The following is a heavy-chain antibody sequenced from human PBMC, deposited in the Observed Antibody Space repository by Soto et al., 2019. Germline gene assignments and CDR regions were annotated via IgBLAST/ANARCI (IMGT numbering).Heavy chain of an antibody. Sequence: QLVQSGAEVKKPGASVKVSCKASGYTFTIYGIAWVRQAPGQGLEWMGWISGYNGDTKYAQKLQGRVTMTTDTSKSIACIGLGSLCSDDTAVYYCARRVGLAPVYDAYDVWGRGTMVTVSS. V-gene: IGHV1-18*01. D-gene: IGHD3-3*02. CDR2: ISGYNGDT. J-gene: IGHJ3*01. CDR1: GYTFTIYG. CDR3: ARRVGLAPVYDAYDV.